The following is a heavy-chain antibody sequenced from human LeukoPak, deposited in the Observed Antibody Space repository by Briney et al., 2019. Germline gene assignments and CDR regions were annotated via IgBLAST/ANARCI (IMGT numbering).Heavy chain of an antibody. J-gene: IGHJ4*02. D-gene: IGHD6-13*01. Sequence: ASVKVSCKASRYTFTGYYMHWVRQAPGQGLEWMGWINPNSGGTNYAQKFQGRVTMTRDTSISTAYMELSRLRSDDTAVYYCARDQRSGIAAAGTLGYWGQGTLVTVSS. CDR3: ARDQRSGIAAAGTLGY. CDR2: INPNSGGT. V-gene: IGHV1-2*02. CDR1: RYTFTGYY.